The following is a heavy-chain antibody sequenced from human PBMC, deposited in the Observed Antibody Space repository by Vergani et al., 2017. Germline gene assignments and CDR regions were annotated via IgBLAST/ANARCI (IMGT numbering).Heavy chain of an antibody. CDR1: GVIFSTQW. V-gene: IGHV3-7*01. CDR2: IKEDGTGK. J-gene: IGHJ4*02. CDR3: ARGPPSEY. Sequence: EVQLVESGGGLVQPGGSLRLSCAASGVIFSTQWMSWVRPAPGKGLEWVANIKEDGTGKYYVDSVKGRFTISRDNAKNSLYLQMNSLRVEDTAVYYCARGPPSEYWGQGTLVTVSS.